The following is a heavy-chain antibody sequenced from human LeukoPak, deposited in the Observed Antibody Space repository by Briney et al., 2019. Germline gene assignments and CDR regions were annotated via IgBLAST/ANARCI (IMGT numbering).Heavy chain of an antibody. J-gene: IGHJ4*02. CDR1: GYRFTTYW. CDR3: ARREITPRRYFDN. D-gene: IGHD4-23*01. CDR2: IYPGYSDT. V-gene: IGHV5-51*01. Sequence: GESLEISCKASGYRFTTYWIGLVRQLPGKGLEWMGIIYPGYSDTRYSPSFQGQVTFSADKYISTPYLQWSRLKASDNAMYYCARREITPRRYFDNWGQGIMVTVSS.